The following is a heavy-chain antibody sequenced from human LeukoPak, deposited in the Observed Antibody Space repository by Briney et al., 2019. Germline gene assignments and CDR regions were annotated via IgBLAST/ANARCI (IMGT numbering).Heavy chain of an antibody. V-gene: IGHV3-21*01. Sequence: GGSLRLSCAASGFTFSDYSMSWVRQAPGKGLEWVSSISSSSTYIYYADSLKGRFTISRDNAKNSLYLEMNSLRAEGTAVYYCASDKSDYDILTGSYNAPKWGQGTLVTVSS. CDR3: ASDKSDYDILTGSYNAPK. D-gene: IGHD3-9*01. J-gene: IGHJ1*01. CDR2: ISSSSTYI. CDR1: GFTFSDYS.